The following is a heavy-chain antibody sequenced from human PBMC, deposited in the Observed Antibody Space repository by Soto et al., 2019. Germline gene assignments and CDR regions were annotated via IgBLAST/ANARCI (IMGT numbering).Heavy chain of an antibody. V-gene: IGHV1-69*13. CDR2: IIPIFGTA. D-gene: IGHD5-12*01. CDR1: GGTFSSYA. CDR3: ARVSAISSGYEYYFDY. J-gene: IGHJ4*02. Sequence: SVKVSFKASGGTFSSYAISWVRQAPGQGLEWMGGIIPIFGTANYAQKFQGRVTITADESTSTAYMELSSLRSEDTAVYYCARVSAISSGYEYYFDYWGQGTLVTVSS.